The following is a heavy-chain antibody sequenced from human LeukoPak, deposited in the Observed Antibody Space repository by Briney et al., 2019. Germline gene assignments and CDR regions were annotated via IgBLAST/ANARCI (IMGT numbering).Heavy chain of an antibody. CDR3: AKDIGDGYNKYYFDY. CDR2: ISWNSGSI. D-gene: IGHD5-24*01. J-gene: IGHJ4*02. CDR1: GFTFDDYA. V-gene: IGHV3-9*01. Sequence: GGALRVSCAASGFTFDDYAMRWVRQAPGKGLGWGSGISWNSGSIGYADSVKGRFTISRDNAKNSLYLQMNRLRAEDTALYYCAKDIGDGYNKYYFDYWGQGTLVTVSS.